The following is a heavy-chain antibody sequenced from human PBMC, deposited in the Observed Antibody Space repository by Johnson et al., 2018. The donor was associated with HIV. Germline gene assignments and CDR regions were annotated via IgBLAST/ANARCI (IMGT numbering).Heavy chain of an antibody. CDR3: ARGIQPDAFDI. V-gene: IGHV3-53*01. Sequence: VQLVESGGGLIQPGGYLRLSCAASGFTVSSNYMSWVRQAPGKGLEWVSVIYSGGSTYYADSVKGRFTISRDNSKNTLYVQMNSLRAEDTAVYYCARGIQPDAFDIWGQGTMVTVSS. CDR1: GFTVSSNY. J-gene: IGHJ3*02. CDR2: IYSGGST. D-gene: IGHD2-2*01.